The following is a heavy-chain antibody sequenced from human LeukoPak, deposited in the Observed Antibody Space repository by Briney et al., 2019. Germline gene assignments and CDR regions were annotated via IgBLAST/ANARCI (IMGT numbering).Heavy chain of an antibody. CDR1: GGSLRSSNW. V-gene: IGHV4-4*02. D-gene: IGHD5-18*01. CDR2: IYHSGST. CDR3: ARSRYSKYYFDY. J-gene: IGHJ4*02. Sequence: SGTLSLTCAVSGGSLRSSNWWSWVRQPPGKGLEWIASIYHSGSTYYNPSLKSRVTISVDTSKNQFSLKLGSVTAADTAVYYCARSRYSKYYFDYWGQGTLVTVSS.